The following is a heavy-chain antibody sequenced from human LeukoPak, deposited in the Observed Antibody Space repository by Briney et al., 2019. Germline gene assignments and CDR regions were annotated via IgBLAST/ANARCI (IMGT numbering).Heavy chain of an antibody. CDR2: INPNSGGT. CDR3: ARVNSSGYYFDY. V-gene: IGHV1-2*06. Sequence: ASVKVSCRTSGHTFFSHYIHWVRQAPGQGLEWMGRINPNSGGTNYAQKFQGRVTMTRDTSISTAYMELSRLRSDDTAVYYCARVNSSGYYFDYWGQGTLVTVSS. D-gene: IGHD3-22*01. J-gene: IGHJ4*02. CDR1: GHTFFSHY.